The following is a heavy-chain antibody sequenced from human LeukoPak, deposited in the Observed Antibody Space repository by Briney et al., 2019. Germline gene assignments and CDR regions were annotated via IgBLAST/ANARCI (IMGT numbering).Heavy chain of an antibody. CDR3: AREVPMYSSSWTEWFDP. CDR1: GGSISSGSYY. J-gene: IGHJ5*02. D-gene: IGHD6-13*01. V-gene: IGHV4-61*02. CDR2: IYTSGST. Sequence: SETLSLTCTVSGGSISSGSYYWSWIRQPGGKGLEWIGRIYTSGSTNYNPSLKSRVTISVDTSKNQFSLKLSSVTAADTAVYYCAREVPMYSSSWTEWFDPWGQGTLVTVSS.